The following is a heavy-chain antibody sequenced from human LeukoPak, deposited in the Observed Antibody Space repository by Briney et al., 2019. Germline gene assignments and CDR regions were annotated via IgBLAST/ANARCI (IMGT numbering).Heavy chain of an antibody. D-gene: IGHD3-16*01. CDR1: GFTFSSYS. J-gene: IGHJ4*02. Sequence: GGSLRLSCAVSGFTFSSYSMNWVRQAPGKGLEWVSYISSSGSTIYYADSVKGRFTISRDNSQNTLYLQMNSLRAEDTAVYYCVLVFGSTYSDYWGQGTLVTVSS. CDR3: VLVFGSTYSDY. V-gene: IGHV3-48*01. CDR2: ISSSGSTI.